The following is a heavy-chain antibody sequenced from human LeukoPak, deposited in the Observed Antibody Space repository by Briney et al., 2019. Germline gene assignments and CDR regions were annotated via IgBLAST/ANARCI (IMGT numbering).Heavy chain of an antibody. CDR3: AKAPRGYFDWLLYFDY. Sequence: GGSLRLSCAASGFTFSSYAMSWVRQAPGKGLEWVSAISGSGGSTYYADSVKGRFTISRDNSKNTLYLQMNSLRAEDTAVYYCAKAPRGYFDWLLYFDYWGQGTLVTVSS. D-gene: IGHD3-9*01. CDR1: GFTFSSYA. J-gene: IGHJ4*02. V-gene: IGHV3-23*01. CDR2: ISGSGGST.